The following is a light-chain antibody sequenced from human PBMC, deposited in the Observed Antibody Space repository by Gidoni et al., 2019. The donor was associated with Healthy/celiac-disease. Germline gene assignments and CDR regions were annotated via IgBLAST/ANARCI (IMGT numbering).Light chain of an antibody. CDR3: QQSYRTPYT. Sequence: DIQMTPSPSSLSASVGERVTITCLASQSISSYVNWYQQKPGKAPKRLIYAASSLQSGVPSRFRCSGSGTDFTLTISSLQPEDFATYYFQQSYRTPYTFGQGTKLEIK. J-gene: IGKJ2*01. CDR2: AAS. CDR1: QSISSY. V-gene: IGKV1-39*01.